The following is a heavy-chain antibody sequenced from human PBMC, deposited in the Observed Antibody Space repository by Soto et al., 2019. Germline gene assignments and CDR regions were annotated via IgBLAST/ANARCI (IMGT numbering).Heavy chain of an antibody. Sequence: QVQLVQSGAEVKKPGSSVKVSCRASGGTFRSYAVSWVRQAPGQGIEWMGVIIPLLNTPKYVQKFQGRVTITADASATTADMELSSLRSADTAVYYCARESSSPNYYYYGMDVWGPGTTVTVSS. CDR3: ARESSSPNYYYYGMDV. V-gene: IGHV1-69*01. D-gene: IGHD6-6*01. J-gene: IGHJ6*02. CDR1: GGTFRSYA. CDR2: IIPLLNTP.